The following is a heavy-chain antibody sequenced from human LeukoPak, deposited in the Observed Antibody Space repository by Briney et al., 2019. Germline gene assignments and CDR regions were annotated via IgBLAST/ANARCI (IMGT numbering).Heavy chain of an antibody. D-gene: IGHD6-19*01. Sequence: GGSWRFSGAASGFTFIGNSMNWVGQAPGKGLKWVSSISSSSSYIYYADSVKGRFTISRDNSKNTLYLQMNSLRDEDTAVYCCARDTYRQWLTQGGYFQHWGQGTLVTVSS. V-gene: IGHV3-21*01. CDR2: ISSSSSYI. J-gene: IGHJ1*01. CDR3: ARDTYRQWLTQGGYFQH. CDR1: GFTFIGNS.